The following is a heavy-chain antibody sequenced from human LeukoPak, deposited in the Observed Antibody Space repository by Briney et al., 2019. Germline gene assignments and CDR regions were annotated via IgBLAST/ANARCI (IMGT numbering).Heavy chain of an antibody. CDR2: ISYDGSDK. CDR1: GFTFSSYG. Sequence: GGSLRLSCAASGFTFSSYGMHWVRQAPGKGLEWVAVISYDGSDKYYADSVKGRFTISRDNSKNTLYLQMNSLRAEDTAVYYCAKPRWSGGSGGFDYWGQGTLVTVSS. D-gene: IGHD3-3*01. J-gene: IGHJ4*02. V-gene: IGHV3-30*18. CDR3: AKPRWSGGSGGFDY.